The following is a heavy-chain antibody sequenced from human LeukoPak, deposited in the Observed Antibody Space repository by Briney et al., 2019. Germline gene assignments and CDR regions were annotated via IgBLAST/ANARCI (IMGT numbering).Heavy chain of an antibody. V-gene: IGHV4-39*02. Sequence: SETLSLTCTVSGGSISSSSYYWGWIRQPPGKGLEWIGSIYYSGSTYYNPSLKSRVTISVDTSKNHFSVKLSSVTAADTAVYYCARSLYYDFWSGYYFDYWGQGTLVTVSS. CDR3: ARSLYYDFWSGYYFDY. CDR2: IYYSGST. D-gene: IGHD3-3*01. J-gene: IGHJ4*02. CDR1: GGSISSSSYY.